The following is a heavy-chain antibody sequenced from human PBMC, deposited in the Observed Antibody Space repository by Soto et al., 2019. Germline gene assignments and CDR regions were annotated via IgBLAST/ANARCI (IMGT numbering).Heavy chain of an antibody. D-gene: IGHD3-9*01. J-gene: IGHJ4*02. V-gene: IGHV4-59*01. CDR3: ARGLQYYDILTGYSSNPFYFDY. CDR2: IYYSGST. CDR1: GGSISSYY. Sequence: ETLSLTCTVSGGSISSYYWSWIRQPPGKGLEWIGYIYYSGSTNYNPSLKSRVTISVDTSKNQFSLKLSSVTAADTAVYYCARGLQYYDILTGYSSNPFYFDYWGQGTLVTVSS.